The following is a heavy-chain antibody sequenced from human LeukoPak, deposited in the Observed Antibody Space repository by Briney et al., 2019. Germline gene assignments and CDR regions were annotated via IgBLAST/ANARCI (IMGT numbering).Heavy chain of an antibody. CDR1: GGSISSSNW. Sequence: PSGTLSLTCAVSGGSISSSNWWSWVRQPPGKGLEWIGEIYHSGSTNYNPSLKSRVTISVDKSKNQFSLKLNSVTPEDTAVYYCVRGTLNWGYYYFDYWGQGTLVTVSS. CDR3: VRGTLNWGYYYFDY. D-gene: IGHD7-27*01. V-gene: IGHV4-4*02. J-gene: IGHJ4*02. CDR2: IYHSGST.